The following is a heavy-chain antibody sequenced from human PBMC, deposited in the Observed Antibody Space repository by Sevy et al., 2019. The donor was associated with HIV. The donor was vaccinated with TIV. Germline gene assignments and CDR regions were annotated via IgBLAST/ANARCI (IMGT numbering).Heavy chain of an antibody. J-gene: IGHJ4*02. CDR1: GFTFRNYG. Sequence: GGSLRLSCTASGFTFRNYGMHWVRQAPGKGLEWVAFIRYDGNNTYYEDSVKGRFTISRDNSKNTLYLQMNSLRAEDTSVYYCAKDESPCGGECHPTFFDYWGQGSLVTVSS. D-gene: IGHD2-21*01. CDR3: AKDESPCGGECHPTFFDY. CDR2: IRYDGNNT. V-gene: IGHV3-30*02.